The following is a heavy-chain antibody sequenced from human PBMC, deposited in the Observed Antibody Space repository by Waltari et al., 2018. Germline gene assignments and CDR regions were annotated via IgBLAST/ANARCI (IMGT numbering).Heavy chain of an antibody. CDR1: GGSISSSSYY. V-gene: IGHV4-39*01. CDR2: IYYSGST. J-gene: IGHJ4*02. CDR3: ARRLGSSGWYFPFDY. D-gene: IGHD6-19*01. Sequence: QLQLQESGPGLVKPSETLSLTCTVSGGSISSSSYYWGWIRHPPGKGLEWIGGIYYSGSTYYNPSLKSRVTISVDTSKNQFSLKLSSVTAADTAVYYCARRLGSSGWYFPFDYWGQGTLVTVSS.